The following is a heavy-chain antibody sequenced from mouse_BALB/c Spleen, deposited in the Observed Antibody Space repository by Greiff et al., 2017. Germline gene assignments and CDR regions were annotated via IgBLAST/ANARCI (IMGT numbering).Heavy chain of an antibody. V-gene: IGHV1S56*01. D-gene: IGHD1-2*01. CDR3: ARRRDYGCFDY. Sequence: VQLQQSGSELVKPGASVKMSCKASGFTFTSYYIHWVQQRPGQGLEWIGWIYPGDGSTKYNEKFKGKTTLTADKSSSTAYMLLSSLTSEDSAIYVCARRRDYGCFDYWGQGTTLTVSS. CDR2: IYPGDGST. J-gene: IGHJ2*01. CDR1: GFTFTSYY.